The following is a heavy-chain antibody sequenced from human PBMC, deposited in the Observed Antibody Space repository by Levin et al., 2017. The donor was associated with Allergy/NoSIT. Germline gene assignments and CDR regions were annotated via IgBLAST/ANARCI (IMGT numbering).Heavy chain of an antibody. D-gene: IGHD6-13*01. V-gene: IGHV4-34*01. CDR1: GGSFSGYY. J-gene: IGHJ6*02. Sequence: SETLSLTCAVYGGSFSGYYWSWIRQPPGKGLEWIGEINHSGSTNYNPSLKSRVTISVDTSKNQFSLKLSSVTAADTAVYYCARVRIRIAAAGTRGVYYYGMDVWGQGTTVTVSS. CDR3: ARVRIRIAAAGTRGVYYYGMDV. CDR2: INHSGST.